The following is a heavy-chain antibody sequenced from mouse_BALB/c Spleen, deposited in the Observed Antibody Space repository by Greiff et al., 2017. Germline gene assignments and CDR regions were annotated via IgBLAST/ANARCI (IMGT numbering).Heavy chain of an antibody. V-gene: IGHV1-12*01. CDR2: IYPGNGDT. Sequence: VQLQQPGAELVKPGASVKMSCKASGYTFTSYNMHWVKQTPGQGLEWIGAIYPGNGDTSYNQKFKGKATLTADKSSSTAYMQLSSLTSEDSAVYYCARGYYGNFDYWGQGTTLTVSS. CDR3: ARGYYGNFDY. CDR1: GYTFTSYN. J-gene: IGHJ2*01. D-gene: IGHD2-1*01.